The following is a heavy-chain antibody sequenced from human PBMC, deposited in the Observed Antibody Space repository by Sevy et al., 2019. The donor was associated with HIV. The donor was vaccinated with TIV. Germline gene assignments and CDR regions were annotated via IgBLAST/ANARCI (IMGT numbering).Heavy chain of an antibody. D-gene: IGHD1-1*01. CDR1: GDSVSSNSAS. J-gene: IGHJ5*02. CDR2: TYYRSNWYN. CDR3: ARGAWYIPAAYWFDP. V-gene: IGHV6-1*01. Sequence: KQSQTLSLTCAISGDSVSSNSASWNWIRQSPSRGLEWLGRTYYRSNWYNDYALSVKSRITINPDTSKNQFSLQLNSVTPEDTAVYYCARGAWYIPAAYWFDPWGQGTLVSVSS.